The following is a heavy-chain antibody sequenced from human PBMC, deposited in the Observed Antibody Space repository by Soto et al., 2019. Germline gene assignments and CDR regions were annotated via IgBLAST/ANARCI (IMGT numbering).Heavy chain of an antibody. CDR2: IIPIFGTA. J-gene: IGHJ6*02. V-gene: IGHV1-69*13. CDR3: YGSGSYYIYYYYGMDV. Sequence: AASVKVSCKASGYTFTSYAISGVRQAPGQGLEWMGGIIPIFGTANYAQKFQGRVTITADESTSTAYMELSSLRSEDTAVYYCYGSGSYYIYYYYGMDVWGQGTTVTVSS. CDR1: GYTFTSYA. D-gene: IGHD3-10*01.